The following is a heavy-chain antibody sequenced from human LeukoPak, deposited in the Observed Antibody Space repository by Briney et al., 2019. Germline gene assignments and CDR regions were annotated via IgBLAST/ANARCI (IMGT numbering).Heavy chain of an antibody. CDR1: GGSISSGDYY. CDR3: AIGFLDYYHFDY. Sequence: PSETLSLTCTVSGGSISSGDYYWSWLRQPPGKGLEWIGYIYYSGSTYYNPSLKSRVTISVDTSKNQFSLKLSSVTAADTAVYYCAIGFLDYYHFDYWGQGTLVTVSS. V-gene: IGHV4-30-4*01. CDR2: IYYSGST. J-gene: IGHJ4*02. D-gene: IGHD3-10*01.